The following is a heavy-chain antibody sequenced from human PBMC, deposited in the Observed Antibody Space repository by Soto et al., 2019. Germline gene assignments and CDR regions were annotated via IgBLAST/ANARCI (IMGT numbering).Heavy chain of an antibody. CDR2: ISYDGSNK. V-gene: IGHV3-30*18. J-gene: IGHJ4*02. CDR3: AKDPPPYYYDSSGYPDY. D-gene: IGHD3-22*01. CDR1: GFTFSSYG. Sequence: PGGSLRLSCAASGFTFSSYGIHWVRQAPGKGLEWVAVISYDGSNKYYADSVKGRFTISRDNSKNTLYLQMNSLRAEDTAVYYCAKDPPPYYYDSSGYPDYWGQGTLVTVSS.